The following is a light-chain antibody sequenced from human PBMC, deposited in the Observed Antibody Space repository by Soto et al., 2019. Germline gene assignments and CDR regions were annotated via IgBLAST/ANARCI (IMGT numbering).Light chain of an antibody. CDR2: GAS. CDR1: QSVSSNY. V-gene: IGKV3-20*01. J-gene: IGKJ1*01. Sequence: EIVLTQSPGTLSLSPGERATLSCRASQSVSSNYLAWYQQKPGQAPRLLIYGASSRATGIPDRFSGSGSGTDFTLTITRLEPEDFAMYYCQQYSSSRTFGQGTKVDIK. CDR3: QQYSSSRT.